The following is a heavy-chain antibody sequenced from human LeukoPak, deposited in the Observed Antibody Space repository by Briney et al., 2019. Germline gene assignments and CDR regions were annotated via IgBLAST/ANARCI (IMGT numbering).Heavy chain of an antibody. Sequence: GGSLRLSCAASGFTFSSYSMNWVRQAPGKGLEWVSYISSSSSTIYYADPVKGRFTISRDNAKNSLYLQMNSLRAEDTAVYYCARVPLHFDTLTGYHKQAYGMDVWGQGTTVTVSS. CDR2: ISSSSSTI. CDR3: ARVPLHFDTLTGYHKQAYGMDV. CDR1: GFTFSSYS. J-gene: IGHJ6*02. V-gene: IGHV3-48*04. D-gene: IGHD3-9*01.